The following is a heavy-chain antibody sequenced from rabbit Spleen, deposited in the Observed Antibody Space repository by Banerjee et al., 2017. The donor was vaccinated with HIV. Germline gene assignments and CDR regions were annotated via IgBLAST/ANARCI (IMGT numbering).Heavy chain of an antibody. V-gene: IGHV1S45*01. D-gene: IGHD1-1*01. CDR3: ARDTSSSFSSYGMDL. J-gene: IGHJ6*01. CDR2: IDSGSSGFT. CDR1: GFSFSSSSY. Sequence: QEQLVESGGGLVKPEGSLKLSCTASGFSFSSSSYVCWVRQAPGKGLEWIACIDSGSSGFTYFATWAKGRFTCSKTSSTTVTLQMTRLTAADTATYFCARDTSSSFSSYGMDLWGPGTLVTVS.